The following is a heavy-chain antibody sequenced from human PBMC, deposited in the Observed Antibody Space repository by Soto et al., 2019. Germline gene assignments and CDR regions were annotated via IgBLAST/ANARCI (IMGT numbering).Heavy chain of an antibody. CDR2: INPSGGST. V-gene: IGHV1-46*01. D-gene: IGHD2-8*01. Sequence: QVQLVQSGAEVKKPGASVKISCKASGYTFTSYYMHWVRQAPGQGLEWMGIINPSGGSTNYAQKLQGRVAMTRDTSTITVYMELNSLRSEDTAVYYCARPPSPGCINAVCYPLDYWGQGTLVTVSS. CDR1: GYTFTSYY. J-gene: IGHJ4*02. CDR3: ARPPSPGCINAVCYPLDY.